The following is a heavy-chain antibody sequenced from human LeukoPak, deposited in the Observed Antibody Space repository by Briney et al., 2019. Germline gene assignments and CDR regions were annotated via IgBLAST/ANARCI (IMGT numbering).Heavy chain of an antibody. Sequence: ASVKVSCNTSGHIFMDYYIHWVRQALGQGLEWMGRITPNSGDTNYAQKFQGRVTMTRDTSSTTAFMELSRLTSDDTAVYYCATEGRRDAFDVWGQGTMVTVSS. V-gene: IGHV1-2*02. CDR1: GHIFMDYY. J-gene: IGHJ3*01. CDR2: ITPNSGDT. CDR3: ATEGRRDAFDV.